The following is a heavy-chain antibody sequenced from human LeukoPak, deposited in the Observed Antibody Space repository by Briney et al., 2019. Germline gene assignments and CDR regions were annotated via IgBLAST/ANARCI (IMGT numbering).Heavy chain of an antibody. CDR1: GFTFSSYS. J-gene: IGHJ4*02. V-gene: IGHV3-21*01. CDR2: ISSSSSYI. D-gene: IGHD1-26*01. Sequence: GGSLRLSCAASGFTFSSYSMTWVRQAPGKGLEWVSSISSSSSYIYYADSVKGRFTISRDNAKNSLYLQMNSLRAEDTAVYYCAREGVGATTGEWGQGTLVTVSS. CDR3: AREGVGATTGE.